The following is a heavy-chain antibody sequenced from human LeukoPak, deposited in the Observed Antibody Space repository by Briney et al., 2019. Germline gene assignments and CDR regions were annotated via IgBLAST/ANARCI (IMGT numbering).Heavy chain of an antibody. D-gene: IGHD3-22*01. CDR1: GFTFSSYA. CDR2: ISYDGSNK. V-gene: IGHV3-30*18. CDR3: AKEAGYYDSSGYFRADY. J-gene: IGHJ4*02. Sequence: PGGSLRLSCAASGFTFSSYALSWVRQAPGKGLEWVAVISYDGSNKYYADSVKGRFTISRDNSKNTLYLQMNSLRAEDTAVYYCAKEAGYYDSSGYFRADYWGQGTLVTVSS.